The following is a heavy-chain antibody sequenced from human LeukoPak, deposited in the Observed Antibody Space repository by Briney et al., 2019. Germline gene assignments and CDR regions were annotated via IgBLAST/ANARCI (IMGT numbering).Heavy chain of an antibody. CDR2: IYYSGST. V-gene: IGHV4-31*11. Sequence: SETLSLTCAVYGGSFSGYYWSWIRQHPGKGLEWIGYIYYSGSTYYNPSLKSRVTISVDTSKNQFSLKLSSVTAADTAVYYCARAPMVRGVIIDYWGQGTLVTVSS. J-gene: IGHJ4*02. D-gene: IGHD3-10*01. CDR1: GGSFSGYY. CDR3: ARAPMVRGVIIDY.